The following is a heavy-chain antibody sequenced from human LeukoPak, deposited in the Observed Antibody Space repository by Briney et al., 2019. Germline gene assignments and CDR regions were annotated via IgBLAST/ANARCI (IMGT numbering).Heavy chain of an antibody. D-gene: IGHD6-13*01. J-gene: IGHJ3*02. Sequence: SETLSLTCTVSGGSISSYYWSWIRQPAGKGLEWIGEINHSGSTNYNPSLKSRVTISVDTSKNQFSLKLSSVTAADTAVYYCARGLVIAIAAAGTGAFDIWGQGTMVTVSS. CDR1: GGSISSYY. CDR2: INHSGST. CDR3: ARGLVIAIAAAGTGAFDI. V-gene: IGHV4-34*01.